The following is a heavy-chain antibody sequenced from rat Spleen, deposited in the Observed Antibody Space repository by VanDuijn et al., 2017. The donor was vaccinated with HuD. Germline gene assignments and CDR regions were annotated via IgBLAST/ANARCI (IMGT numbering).Heavy chain of an antibody. CDR3: ARGTGAY. V-gene: IGHV5-7*01. D-gene: IGHD4-3*01. CDR2: INYDGSNT. Sequence: EVQLVESGGGLVQPGRSLKLSCAASGFTFSNYDMAWVRQAPKKGLEWVATINYDGSNTYYGDSVKGRFTVARDNAKSTLYLQMDSLGSEDTATYCCARGTGAYWGQGTLVTVSS. J-gene: IGHJ3*01. CDR1: GFTFSNYD.